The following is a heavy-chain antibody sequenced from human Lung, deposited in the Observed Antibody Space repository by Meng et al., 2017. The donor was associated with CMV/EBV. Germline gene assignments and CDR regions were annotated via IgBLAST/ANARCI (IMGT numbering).Heavy chain of an antibody. CDR2: IISEADGGTT. Sequence: SGFTCSNAWMGWVRQAPGKGLEWVGRIISEADGGTTHHAAPVKGRFTISRDDSKNTLYLQMNSLKTEDTAMYYCATDIYYDDSGLRDYWGRGTLVTVSS. CDR3: ATDIYYDDSGLRDY. CDR1: GFTCSNAW. J-gene: IGHJ4*02. D-gene: IGHD3-22*01. V-gene: IGHV3-15*01.